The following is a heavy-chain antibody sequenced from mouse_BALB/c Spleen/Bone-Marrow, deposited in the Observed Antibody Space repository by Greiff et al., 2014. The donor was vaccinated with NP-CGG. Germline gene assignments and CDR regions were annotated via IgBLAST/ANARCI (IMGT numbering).Heavy chain of an antibody. V-gene: IGHV2-9*02. D-gene: IGHD1-2*01. J-gene: IGHJ4*01. CDR1: GFSLTNYG. CDR3: ARITTATGAMDY. CDR2: IWADGST. Sequence: VQLQQSGPGLVAPSQSLSITCTVSGFSLTNYGVHWVRQPPGKGLEWLGVIWADGSTNYNSALMSRLSISKDNSKSQVFFKMNRPQTDDTAMYYCARITTATGAMDYWGQGTSVTVSS.